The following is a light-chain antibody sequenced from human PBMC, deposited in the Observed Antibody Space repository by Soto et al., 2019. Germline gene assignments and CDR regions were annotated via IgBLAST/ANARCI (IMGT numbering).Light chain of an antibody. J-gene: IGKJ2*01. V-gene: IGKV1-5*03. Sequence: DIQLTQSPSTLSASIGDRVTITCRASQSISTWLAWYQQKPGTAPKLLIYKASTLEGGVPSRFSGSRSGTEFTLIVSSLQPDDFATYYCQQYNDSFPYTFGQGTKLEIK. CDR1: QSISTW. CDR2: KAS. CDR3: QQYNDSFPYT.